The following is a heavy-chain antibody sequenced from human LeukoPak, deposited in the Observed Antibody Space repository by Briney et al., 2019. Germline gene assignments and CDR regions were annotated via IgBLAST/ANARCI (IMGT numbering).Heavy chain of an antibody. CDR2: ISTTSGYT. Sequence: KPGGSLRLSCAASGFTFSEYYMSWIRQAPGKGLEWVSYISTTSGYTSHADSVEGRFTISRDNAKNSLYLQMNTLRAEDTAVYYCARGRAGNYYNHNDYWGQGTLSPSP. V-gene: IGHV3-11*06. D-gene: IGHD3-10*01. CDR1: GFTFSEYY. CDR3: ARGRAGNYYNHNDY. J-gene: IGHJ4*01.